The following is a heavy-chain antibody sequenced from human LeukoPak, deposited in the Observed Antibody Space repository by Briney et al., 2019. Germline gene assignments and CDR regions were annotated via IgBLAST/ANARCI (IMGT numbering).Heavy chain of an antibody. D-gene: IGHD2-2*01. Sequence: PGGSLRLSCAAPGFTFRSFAMSWVSQAPGKGLEWVSDISGSGGSTYSTDSVRGRFTISRDTSKNTLFLQMNSLRVEDTAVYYCAKGRSSTSSARADYFDYWGQGTLVTVSS. V-gene: IGHV3-23*01. CDR3: AKGRSSTSSARADYFDY. CDR1: GFTFRSFA. CDR2: ISGSGGST. J-gene: IGHJ4*02.